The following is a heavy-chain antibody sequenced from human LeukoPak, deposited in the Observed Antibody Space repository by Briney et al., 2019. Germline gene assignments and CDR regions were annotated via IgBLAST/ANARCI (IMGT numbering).Heavy chain of an antibody. CDR1: GFTFSDYS. J-gene: IGHJ4*02. CDR2: IRSSSSTI. CDR3: ARSILFDY. Sequence: GGSLRLFCAASGFTFSDYSMNWVRQAPGKGLEWVSYIRSSSSTIYYADSVKGRFTISRDNAKNSLYLQMNSLRDDDTAVYYCARSILFDYWGQGTLVTVSS. V-gene: IGHV3-48*02.